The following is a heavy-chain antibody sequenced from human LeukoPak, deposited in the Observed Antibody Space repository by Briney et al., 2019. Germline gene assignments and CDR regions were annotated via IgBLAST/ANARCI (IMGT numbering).Heavy chain of an antibody. J-gene: IGHJ4*02. CDR2: INPNSGGT. CDR3: ARGSGSYYDFDY. Sequence: ASVKVSCKASGYTFTGYYMHWVRQAPGQGLEWMGWINPNSGGTNYAQKFQGWATMTRDTSISTAYMELSRLRSDDTAVYYCARGSGSYYDFDYWGQGTLVTVSS. D-gene: IGHD3-10*01. V-gene: IGHV1-2*04. CDR1: GYTFTGYY.